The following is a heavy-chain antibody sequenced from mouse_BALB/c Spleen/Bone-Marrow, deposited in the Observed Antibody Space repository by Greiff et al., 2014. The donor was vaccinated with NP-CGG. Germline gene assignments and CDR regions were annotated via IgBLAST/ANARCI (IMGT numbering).Heavy chain of an antibody. CDR1: GFTFTDYY. CDR3: ARFWAYAMDC. D-gene: IGHD4-1*01. J-gene: IGHJ4*01. Sequence: DVKLQESGGGLVQPGGSLRLSCATSGFTFTDYYMSWVRQPPGKALEWLGFIRNKANGYTTEYSASVKGRFTISRDNSHSILYLQMNTLRAEDSATYYCARFWAYAMDCWGQGTSVTVSS. V-gene: IGHV7-3*02. CDR2: IRNKANGYTT.